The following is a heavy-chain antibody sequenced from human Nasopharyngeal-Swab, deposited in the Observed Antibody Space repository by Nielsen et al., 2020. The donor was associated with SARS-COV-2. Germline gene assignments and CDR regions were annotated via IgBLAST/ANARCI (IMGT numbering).Heavy chain of an antibody. J-gene: IGHJ4*02. CDR2: IAHDASNE. V-gene: IGHV3-30*03. CDR3: ARDAPAHYGAFY. Sequence: VFQAPRKGLEWVAFIAHDASNEYYGDSVKGRFSISRDSSKNTLYLQMDSLRGEDTAVYYCARDAPAHYGAFYWGRGTLVTVSS. D-gene: IGHD4-17*01.